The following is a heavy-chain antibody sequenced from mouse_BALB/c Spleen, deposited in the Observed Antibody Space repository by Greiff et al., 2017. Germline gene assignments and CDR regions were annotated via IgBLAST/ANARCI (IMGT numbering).Heavy chain of an antibody. Sequence: EVQRVESGGGLVQPGGSRKLSCAASGFTFSSFGMHWVRQAPEKGLEWVAYISSGSSTIYYADTVKGRFTISRDNPKNTLFLQMTSLRSEDTAMYYCARSTDWYFDVWGAGTTVTVSS. CDR3: ARSTDWYFDV. D-gene: IGHD4-1*02. J-gene: IGHJ1*01. CDR2: ISSGSSTI. CDR1: GFTFSSFG. V-gene: IGHV5-17*02.